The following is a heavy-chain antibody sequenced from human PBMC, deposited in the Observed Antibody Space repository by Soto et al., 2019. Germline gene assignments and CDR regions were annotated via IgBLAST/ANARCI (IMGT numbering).Heavy chain of an antibody. CDR1: GLTLSTYG. D-gene: IGHD3-22*01. J-gene: IGHJ4*02. V-gene: IGHV3-30*03. CDR2: ISYDGSNK. CDR3: ARDPDYYYDH. Sequence: QVQLVESGGGVVQPGRSLRLSCAASGLTLSTYGMHWVRQAPGKGLEWVAVISYDGSNKYYADSVKGRFTISRDNSKNTLYLQMNSLRVEDTAMYYCARDPDYYYDHWGQGTLVTVSS.